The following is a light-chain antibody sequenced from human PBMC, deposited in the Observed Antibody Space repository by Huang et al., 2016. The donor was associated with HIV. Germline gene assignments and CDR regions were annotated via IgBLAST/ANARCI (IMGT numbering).Light chain of an antibody. CDR2: GAS. CDR3: QQSYRIPRT. CDR1: QLIITY. V-gene: IGKV1-39*01. Sequence: DIQMTQSPSSLSASVGDRVIITCRASQLIITYLNWYQQMPGKAPKLLIYGASTLQDGVSSRFSGSGSGTEFTLTISSLQPEDAAMYYCQQSYRIPRTFGQGTSLEI. J-gene: IGKJ2*02.